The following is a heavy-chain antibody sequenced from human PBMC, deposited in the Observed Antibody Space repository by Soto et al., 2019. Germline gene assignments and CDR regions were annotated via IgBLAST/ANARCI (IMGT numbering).Heavy chain of an antibody. D-gene: IGHD3-22*01. V-gene: IGHV1-3*01. CDR3: ARDWTHYDSSGPGDY. Sequence: ASVKVSFQASGCTFTSYPMHWLRQAPGQGLEWMGWINAANGDTKYSQKFQGRVTITRDPSAITAYMELSSLRSEDTAVYYCARDWTHYDSSGPGDYWGQGTLVTVSS. J-gene: IGHJ4*02. CDR1: GCTFTSYP. CDR2: INAANGDT.